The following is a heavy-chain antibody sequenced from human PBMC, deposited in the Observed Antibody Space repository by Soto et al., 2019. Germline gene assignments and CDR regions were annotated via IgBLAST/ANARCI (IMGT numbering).Heavy chain of an antibody. CDR3: AKVRNNHYNTGGAGDI. Sequence: EVQLVESGGGLVQPGRSLRLSCAASGFTFDDYAMHWVRHAPGKGLEWVSGISWNSGSIGYADSVKGRFTISRDNAKNSLYLQMNSLRAEDTALYYCAKVRNNHYNTGGAGDIWGQGTMGTVSS. CDR2: ISWNSGSI. J-gene: IGHJ3*02. CDR1: GFTFDDYA. V-gene: IGHV3-9*01. D-gene: IGHD1-26*01.